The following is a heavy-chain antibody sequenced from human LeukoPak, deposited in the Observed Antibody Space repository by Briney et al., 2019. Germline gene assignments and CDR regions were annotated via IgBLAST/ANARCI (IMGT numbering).Heavy chain of an antibody. Sequence: PGGSLRLSCAASGFTFSSYSMNWVRQAPGKGLEWVSSISSSSSYIYYADSVKGRFTISRDNAKNSLYLQMNSLRAEDTAVYYCARGLGSTVTTGIGDYWGQGTLVIVSS. CDR1: GFTFSSYS. V-gene: IGHV3-21*06. J-gene: IGHJ4*02. CDR2: ISSSSSYI. CDR3: ARGLGSTVTTGIGDY. D-gene: IGHD4-17*01.